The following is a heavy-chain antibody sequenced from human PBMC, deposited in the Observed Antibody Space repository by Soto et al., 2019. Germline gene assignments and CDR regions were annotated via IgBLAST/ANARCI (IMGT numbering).Heavy chain of an antibody. V-gene: IGHV1-69*01. J-gene: IGHJ6*02. CDR3: GRDGSGYRWFIDV. Sequence: QEQLVQSGAEVKKPGSSVKVSCKASGGIFSSYPISWVRQVPGQGLEWMGGIIPIFQTAYYTQRFQGRVTIAAKETRTTSYVELSSLCSENTVNYCGGRDGSGYRWFIDVWGQGTMVTVSS. CDR2: IIPIFQTA. CDR1: GGIFSSYP. D-gene: IGHD3-22*01.